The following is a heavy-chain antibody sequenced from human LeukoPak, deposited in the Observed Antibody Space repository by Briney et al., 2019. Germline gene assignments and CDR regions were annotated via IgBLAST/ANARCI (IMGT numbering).Heavy chain of an antibody. V-gene: IGHV4-39*01. Sequence: SETLSLTCTVSGGSISSSSYYWGWIRQPPGKGLEWIGSICYSGSTYYNPSLKSRVTISVDTSKNQFSLKLSSVTAADTAVYYCARQGWELRDYWGQGTLVTVSS. J-gene: IGHJ4*02. D-gene: IGHD1-26*01. CDR1: GGSISSSSYY. CDR2: ICYSGST. CDR3: ARQGWELRDY.